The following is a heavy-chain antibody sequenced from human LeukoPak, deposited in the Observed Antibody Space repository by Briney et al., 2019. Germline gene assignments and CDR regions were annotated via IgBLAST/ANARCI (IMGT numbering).Heavy chain of an antibody. J-gene: IGHJ4*02. CDR2: MNPNSGNT. CDR1: GYTFTSYD. V-gene: IGHV1-8*03. CDR3: ARGRRAAAGTDY. D-gene: IGHD6-13*01. Sequence: ASVKVSCKASGYTFTSYDINWVRQATGQGLEWMGWMNPNSGNTGYAQKFQGRVTIPRNTSISTAYMELSSLRSEDTAVYYCARGRRAAAGTDYWGQGTLVTVSS.